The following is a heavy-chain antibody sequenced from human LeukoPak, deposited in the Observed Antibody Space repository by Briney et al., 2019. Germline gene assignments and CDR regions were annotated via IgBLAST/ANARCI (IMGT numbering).Heavy chain of an antibody. Sequence: ASVTVSFTASGYTFTGYYMHWVRQAPGQGLEWMGRINPNSGGTNYAQKFQGRVTMTRDTSISTAYMELSRLRSDDTAVYYCAREVRGVRPSDYWGQGTLVTVSS. V-gene: IGHV1-2*06. CDR1: GYTFTGYY. CDR2: INPNSGGT. J-gene: IGHJ4*02. D-gene: IGHD3-10*01. CDR3: AREVRGVRPSDY.